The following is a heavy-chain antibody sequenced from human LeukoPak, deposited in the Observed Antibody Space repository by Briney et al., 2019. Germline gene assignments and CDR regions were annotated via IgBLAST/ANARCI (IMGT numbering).Heavy chain of an antibody. V-gene: IGHV3-23*01. CDR2: ISASGSRT. CDR3: AKAQDRGWFDP. J-gene: IGHJ5*02. CDR1: GFTFSSYA. Sequence: GSLRLSCAASGFTFSSYAMNWVRQAPGKGLEWVSTISASGSRTYYADSVKDRFSISRDKSKNTMYVQMNSLRAEDTAVYYCAKAQDRGWFDPWGQGTLVTVSS.